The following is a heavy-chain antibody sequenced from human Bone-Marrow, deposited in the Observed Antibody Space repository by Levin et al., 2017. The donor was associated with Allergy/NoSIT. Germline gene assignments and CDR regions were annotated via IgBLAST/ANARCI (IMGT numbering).Heavy chain of an antibody. CDR1: GFTFSSYA. CDR2: ISYDGSNK. V-gene: IGHV3-30*04. Sequence: GGSLRLSCAASGFTFSSYAMHWVRQAPGKGLEWVAVISYDGSNKYYADSVKGRFTISRDNSKNTLYLQMNSLRAEDTAVYYCARAALRICSGGSCYPGDGWFDPWGQGTLVTVSS. J-gene: IGHJ5*02. CDR3: ARAALRICSGGSCYPGDGWFDP. D-gene: IGHD2-15*01.